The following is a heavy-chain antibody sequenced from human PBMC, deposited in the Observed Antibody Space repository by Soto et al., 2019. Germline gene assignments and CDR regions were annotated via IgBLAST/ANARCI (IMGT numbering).Heavy chain of an antibody. CDR2: IYSGGYT. J-gene: IGHJ4*02. CDR3: ATHAGGGGY. D-gene: IGHD3-10*01. V-gene: IGHV3-53*01. CDR1: GFTVSNNY. Sequence: EVQLVESGGGLIQPGGSLRLSCAVSGFTVSNNYMSWVRQAPGKGLEGVSVIYSGGYTAYGDSVKGRFTISRDNSTTTQSLQKNGPAADDTAGFYCATHAGGGGYWGQGTLVTVSS.